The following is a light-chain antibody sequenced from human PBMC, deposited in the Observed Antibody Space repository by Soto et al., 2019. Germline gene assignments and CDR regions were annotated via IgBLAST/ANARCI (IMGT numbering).Light chain of an antibody. CDR3: HQYSASHT. V-gene: IGKV1-5*03. Sequence: DIQMTQSPSTLSASVGDRIIITCRASKSIISWLAWYQQKPGKAPKLLIYKASTLESGVPSRFSASGSGTEFTLTISSLQPDDSATYFCHQYSASHTFGGGTKVEIK. CDR2: KAS. J-gene: IGKJ4*01. CDR1: KSIISW.